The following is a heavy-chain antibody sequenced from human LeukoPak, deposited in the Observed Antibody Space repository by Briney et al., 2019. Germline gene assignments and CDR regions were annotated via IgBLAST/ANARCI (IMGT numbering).Heavy chain of an antibody. CDR2: IYYSGST. CDR1: GGSFSGYY. Sequence: SETLSLTCAVYGGSFSGYYWSWIRQPPGKGLEWIGYIYYSGSTYYNPSLKSRVTISVDTSKNQFSLKLSSVTAADTAVYYCARAAPYTTYYYYGMDVWGQGTTVTVSS. CDR3: ARAAPYTTYYYYGMDV. J-gene: IGHJ6*02. V-gene: IGHV4-30-4*01. D-gene: IGHD1-1*01.